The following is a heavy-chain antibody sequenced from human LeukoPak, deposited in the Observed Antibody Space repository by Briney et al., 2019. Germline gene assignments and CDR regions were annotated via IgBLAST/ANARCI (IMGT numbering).Heavy chain of an antibody. CDR2: INHSGST. CDR3: ARGATYYYDSSGSRWFDP. J-gene: IGHJ5*02. D-gene: IGHD3-22*01. CDR1: GGSISSSSYY. Sequence: SETLSLTCTVSGGSISSSSYYWGWIRQPPGKGLEWIGEINHSGSTNYNPSLKSRVTISVDTSKNQFSLKLSSVTAADTAVYYCARGATYYYDSSGSRWFDPWGQGTLVTVSS. V-gene: IGHV4-39*07.